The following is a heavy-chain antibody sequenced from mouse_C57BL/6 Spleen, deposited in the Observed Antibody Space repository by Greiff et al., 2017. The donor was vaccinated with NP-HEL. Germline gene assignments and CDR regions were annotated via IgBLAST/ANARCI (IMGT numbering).Heavy chain of an antibody. D-gene: IGHD2-1*01. Sequence: EVKLVESGGGLVKPGGSLKLSCAASGFTFSSYTMSWVRQTPEKRLEWVATISGGGGNTYYPDSVKGRFTISRDNAKNTLYLQMSSLRSEDTALYYCARHTIYYGNPDFDVWGTGTTVTVSS. V-gene: IGHV5-9*01. CDR1: GFTFSSYT. CDR2: ISGGGGNT. J-gene: IGHJ1*03. CDR3: ARHTIYYGNPDFDV.